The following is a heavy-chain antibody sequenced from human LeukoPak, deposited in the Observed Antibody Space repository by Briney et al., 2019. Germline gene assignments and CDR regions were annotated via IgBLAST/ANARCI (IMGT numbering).Heavy chain of an antibody. CDR3: ARRYYYGSIDY. Sequence: YPSETLSLTCTVSGGSISSYYWSWIRQPPGKGLEWIGYIYYSGSTNYNPSLKSRVTISVDTSKNQFSLKLSSVTAADTAVYYCARRYYYGSIDYWGQGTLVTVSS. CDR1: GGSISSYY. J-gene: IGHJ4*02. CDR2: IYYSGST. D-gene: IGHD3-10*01. V-gene: IGHV4-59*12.